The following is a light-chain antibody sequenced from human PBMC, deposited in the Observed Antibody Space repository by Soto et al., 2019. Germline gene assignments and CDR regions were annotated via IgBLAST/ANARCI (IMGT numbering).Light chain of an antibody. CDR3: QQYGSSPIT. CDR1: QSVSAY. J-gene: IGKJ5*01. V-gene: IGKV3-20*01. Sequence: EIVLTQSPATLSLSPGERATLSCRASQSVSAYLAWYQQKPGQAPRLLIYGASSRATGIPDRFSGSGSGPDFTLTISGLGPEDFAVYYCQQYGSSPITFGQGTRLEIK. CDR2: GAS.